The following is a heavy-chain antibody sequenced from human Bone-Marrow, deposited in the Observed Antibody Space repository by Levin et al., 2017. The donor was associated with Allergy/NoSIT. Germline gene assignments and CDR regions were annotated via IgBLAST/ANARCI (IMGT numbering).Heavy chain of an antibody. V-gene: IGHV3-48*01. CDR3: AREYCSSTSCVSDY. J-gene: IGHJ4*02. Sequence: GGSLRLSCAASGFTFSSYSMNWVRQAPGKGLEWVSYISSSSTTIYYADSVKDRLTISRDNAKNSLYLQMNSLRAEDTAVYYCAREYCSSTSCVSDYWGQGTLVTVSS. D-gene: IGHD2-2*01. CDR1: GFTFSSYS. CDR2: ISSSSTTI.